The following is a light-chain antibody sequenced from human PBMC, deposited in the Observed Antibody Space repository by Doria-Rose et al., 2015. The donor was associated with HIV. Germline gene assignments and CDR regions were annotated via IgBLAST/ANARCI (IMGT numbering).Light chain of an antibody. CDR2: AAS. CDR1: QNIKGY. J-gene: IGKJ1*01. CDR3: QQTYSLPT. V-gene: IGKV1-39*01. Sequence: IQLTQSPSFLSASVGDRVTITCRASQNIKGYLNWCQQKPGKAPKLLIYAASTLQAGVPSRFSGSGSETDFTLTISSLQPEDFASYFCQQTYSLPTFGQGTKVEI.